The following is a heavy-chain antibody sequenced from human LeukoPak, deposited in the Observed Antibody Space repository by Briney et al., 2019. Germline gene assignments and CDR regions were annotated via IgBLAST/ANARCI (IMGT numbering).Heavy chain of an antibody. Sequence: PSETLSLTCTISGGSIGSYYWTWIRQPPGKGLEWIGYIDYSGSTNYNPSFKSRVTMSVDTSKNQFSLKLSSVTAADTAVYFCARGNWYFDLWGRGTQVTVSS. J-gene: IGHJ2*01. V-gene: IGHV4-59*08. CDR2: IDYSGST. CDR1: GGSIGSYY. CDR3: ARGNWYFDL.